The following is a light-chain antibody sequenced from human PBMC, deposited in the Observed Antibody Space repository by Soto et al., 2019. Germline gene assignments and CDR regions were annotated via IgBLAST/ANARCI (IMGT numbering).Light chain of an antibody. CDR3: QQSYSMPQT. V-gene: IGKV1-39*01. CDR1: QNINNY. J-gene: IGKJ2*01. Sequence: DIQMTQSPSSLSASVGDSVTITCRASQNINNYLSWYQHKPAKAPKLLIYAASKLQSGVPSSFSGSRSGTEFTLTISRLYPEDFATYYCQQSYSMPQTFGQGTKLEIK. CDR2: AAS.